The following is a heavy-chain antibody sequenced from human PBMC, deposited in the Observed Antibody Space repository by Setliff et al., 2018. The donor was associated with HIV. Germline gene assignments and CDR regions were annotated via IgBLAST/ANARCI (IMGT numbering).Heavy chain of an antibody. V-gene: IGHV3-72*01. Sequence: GGSLRLSCAVSGFTLSDYYMDWVRQAPGKGLEWVGRTRNKANGYITEYGASVQGRFTISMDNSKDSLSLQMNNLKAEDTAVYYCVRAAAGLDIWSQGIRVTVSS. CDR2: TRNKANGYIT. CDR1: GFTLSDYY. J-gene: IGHJ4*02. CDR3: VRAAAGLDI.